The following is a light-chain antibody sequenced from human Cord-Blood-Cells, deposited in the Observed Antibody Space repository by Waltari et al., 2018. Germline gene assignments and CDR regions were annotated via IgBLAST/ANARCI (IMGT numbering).Light chain of an antibody. CDR3: QQYNNWPYS. J-gene: IGKJ2*03. CDR1: QGVSSN. V-gene: IGKV3-15*01. Sequence: IFMTQSPDTLSVFPGDRATLSCRASQGVSSNLAWYQQKPGQAPRLLIYGASTRATGIPARFSGSGSGTDFTLTISSLQSEDFAVYYCQQYNNWPYSFGQGTKLEIK. CDR2: GAS.